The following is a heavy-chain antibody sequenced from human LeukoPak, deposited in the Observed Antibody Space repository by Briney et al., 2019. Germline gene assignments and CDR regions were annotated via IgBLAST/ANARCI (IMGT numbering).Heavy chain of an antibody. CDR2: ISTDGSYI. J-gene: IGHJ3*02. Sequence: GGSLRLSCAASGFTFSSFAMHWVRQAPGKGLEWVALISTDGSYIYYADSVKGRFTISRDNSKNTLYLQMNSLRPEDTAVYYCARDARLGELSFPGAFDIWGQGTMVTVSS. D-gene: IGHD3-16*02. V-gene: IGHV3-30-3*01. CDR1: GFTFSSFA. CDR3: ARDARLGELSFPGAFDI.